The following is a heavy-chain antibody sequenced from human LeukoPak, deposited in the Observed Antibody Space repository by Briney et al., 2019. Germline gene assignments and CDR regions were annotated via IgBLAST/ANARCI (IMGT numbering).Heavy chain of an antibody. CDR3: ARRKFLGWFDP. D-gene: IGHD7-27*01. V-gene: IGHV1-8*03. J-gene: IGHJ5*02. CDR2: LNPNSGNA. CDR1: GYSFTAYV. Sequence: GASVKVSCKASGYSFTAYVISWVRQAPGQGLEWMGWLNPNSGNAGYAQKFQGRVTISRNTSISTAYMELSSLRSDDTAIYYCARRKFLGWFDPWGQGTLVTVSS.